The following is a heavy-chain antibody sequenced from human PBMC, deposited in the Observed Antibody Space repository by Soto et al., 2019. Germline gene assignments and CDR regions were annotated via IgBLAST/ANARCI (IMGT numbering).Heavy chain of an antibody. CDR2: ISGSGRTT. V-gene: IGHV3-23*01. Sequence: EVQLLESGGGLVQPGGSLRPSWPAPGFTLGPYAMKGLRQVQGGGLEGVSFISGSGRTTYYADSGKGRFTVSRDNSKNTMYLQMNSLRAEDTALYYCAKFRGPSYSYYYMDVWGKGTTVTVSS. CDR3: AKFRGPSYSYYYMDV. J-gene: IGHJ6*03. CDR1: GFTLGPYA. D-gene: IGHD3-16*01.